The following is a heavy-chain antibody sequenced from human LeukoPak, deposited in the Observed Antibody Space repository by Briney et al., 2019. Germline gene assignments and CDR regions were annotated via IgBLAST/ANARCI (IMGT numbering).Heavy chain of an antibody. V-gene: IGHV4-59*12. D-gene: IGHD5-18*01. CDR2: IYYSGST. CDR3: ARDPIGYSYGWTFDY. J-gene: IGHJ4*02. CDR1: GGSISSYY. Sequence: KPSETLSLTCTVSGGSISSYYWSWIRQPPGKGLEWIGYIYYSGSTNYNPSLKSRVTMSVDTSKNQFSLKLSSVTAADTAVYYCARDPIGYSYGWTFDYWGQGTLVTVSS.